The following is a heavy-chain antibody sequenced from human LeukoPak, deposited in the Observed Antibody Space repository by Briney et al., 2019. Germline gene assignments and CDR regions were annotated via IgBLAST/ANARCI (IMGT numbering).Heavy chain of an antibody. D-gene: IGHD5-18*01. CDR1: GGSISSYY. J-gene: IGHJ4*02. CDR3: ARYKVGYSSGRLDY. V-gene: IGHV4-59*08. CDR2: IYHSGST. Sequence: AETLSLTCTVSGGSISSYYWSWIRQPPGKGLEWIGSIYHSGSTYYNPSLKSRVTISVDTSKNQFSLKLSSVTAADTAVYYCARYKVGYSSGRLDYWGQGTLVTVSS.